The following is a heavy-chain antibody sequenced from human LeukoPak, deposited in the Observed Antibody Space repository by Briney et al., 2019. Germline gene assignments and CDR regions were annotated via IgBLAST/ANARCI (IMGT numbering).Heavy chain of an antibody. V-gene: IGHV3-30-3*01. CDR2: ISYDGSNK. Sequence: GGSLGLSCAASGFTFSSYAMHWVRQAPGKGLEWVAVISYDGSNKYYADSVKGRFTISRDNSKNTLYLQMNSLRAEDTAVYYCAREGVQLWLFDYWGQGTLVTVSS. D-gene: IGHD6-19*01. CDR1: GFTFSSYA. CDR3: AREGVQLWLFDY. J-gene: IGHJ4*02.